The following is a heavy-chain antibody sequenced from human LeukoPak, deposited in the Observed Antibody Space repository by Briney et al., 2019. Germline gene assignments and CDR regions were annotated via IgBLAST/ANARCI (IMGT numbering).Heavy chain of an antibody. CDR3: AGVGYCSGGTCQNWFDP. CDR1: GYSISSGYY. J-gene: IGHJ5*02. Sequence: SETLSLTCTVSGYSISSGYYWGWIRLPPKKGLEWIGIINHSGSTHYSTSLKSRVTISVDTSTNQFSLHLRSVTAADTALYFCAGVGYCSGGTCQNWFDPWGQGTLVTVSS. CDR2: INHSGST. D-gene: IGHD2-15*01. V-gene: IGHV4-38-2*02.